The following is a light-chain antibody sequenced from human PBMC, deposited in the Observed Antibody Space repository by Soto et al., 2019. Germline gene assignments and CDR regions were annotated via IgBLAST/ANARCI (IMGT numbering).Light chain of an antibody. CDR3: QQRSNWPPIT. J-gene: IGKJ5*01. CDR2: DAS. Sequence: EIVLTPSPATLSLSPVERATLSCRASQSVSSYLAWYQQKPGQAPRLLIYDASNRATGIPARFSGSGSGTDITLTISSLEPEDFAVYYCQQRSNWPPITFGQGTRLEIK. CDR1: QSVSSY. V-gene: IGKV3-11*01.